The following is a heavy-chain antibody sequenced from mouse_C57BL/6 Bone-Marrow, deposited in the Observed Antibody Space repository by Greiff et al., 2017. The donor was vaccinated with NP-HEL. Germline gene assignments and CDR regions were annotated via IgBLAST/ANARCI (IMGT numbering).Heavy chain of an antibody. CDR3: ARGATVVPYFDY. D-gene: IGHD1-1*01. Sequence: QVQLQQPGAELVQPGASVKMSCKASGYTFTSYWITWVKQRPGQGLEWIGDIYPGSGSTNYNEKFKSKATLTVDTSSSTAYMQLSSLTSEDSAVYYCARGATVVPYFDYWGQGTTLTVSS. CDR1: GYTFTSYW. V-gene: IGHV1-55*01. CDR2: IYPGSGST. J-gene: IGHJ2*01.